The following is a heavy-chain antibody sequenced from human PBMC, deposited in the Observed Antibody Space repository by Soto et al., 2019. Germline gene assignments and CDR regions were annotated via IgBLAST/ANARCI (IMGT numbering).Heavy chain of an antibody. V-gene: IGHV3-30*18. J-gene: IGHJ3*01. CDR1: GFTFSSDG. CDR3: AKDEVSKTTRGDAFNF. CDR2: ISYDGSYQ. Sequence: LRLSCAASGFTFSSDGMHWVRQAPGKGLEWVAVISYDGSYQYYVDSVKGRFTIYRDNSKNTLYLQMNSLRAEDTAVYYCAKDEVSKTTRGDAFNFWGQGTMVTVSS. D-gene: IGHD1-7*01.